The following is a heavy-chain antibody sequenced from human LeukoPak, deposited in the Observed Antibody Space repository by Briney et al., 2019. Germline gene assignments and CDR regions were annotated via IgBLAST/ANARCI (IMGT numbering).Heavy chain of an antibody. CDR1: GFTFSSYG. D-gene: IGHD2-2*01. CDR3: AKDGGSRIYYYYYGMDV. CDR2: IRNDGSNK. Sequence: GGSLRLSCAASGFTFSSYGMHWVRQAPGKGLEWVAFIRNDGSNKYYADSVKGRFTISRDNSKNTLYLQMNSLRAEDTAVYYCAKDGGSRIYYYYYGMDVWGQGTTVTVSS. J-gene: IGHJ6*02. V-gene: IGHV3-30*02.